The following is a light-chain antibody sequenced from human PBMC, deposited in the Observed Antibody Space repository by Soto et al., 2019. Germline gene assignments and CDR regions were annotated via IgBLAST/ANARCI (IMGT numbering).Light chain of an antibody. V-gene: IGKV1-5*03. CDR2: KAS. J-gene: IGKJ1*01. CDR1: RTISSW. CDR3: HQYNNWPSWT. Sequence: DIQMTQSPSTLSGSVGDRVTITCRASRTISSWLAWYQQKPGKAPKLLIYKASTLKSGVPSRFSGSGSGTEFTLTISSLQPEDFAIYYCHQYNNWPSWTFGQGTKVDIK.